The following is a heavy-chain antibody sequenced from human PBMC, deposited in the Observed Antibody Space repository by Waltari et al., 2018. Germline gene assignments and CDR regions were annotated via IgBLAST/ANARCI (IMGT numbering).Heavy chain of an antibody. CDR3: AKDPNGDFVGAFDF. CDR1: GFIFNNYA. Sequence: EVQVLGSGGHLIQPGGSLRLSCAASGFIFNNYAVHWVRQAPGKGLECVASSRGSGSSTNYAESVRGRFTISRDNSRNTLYLQMNNMRAGDTAIYFCAKDPNGDFVGAFDFWGQGTVVTVS. CDR2: SRGSGSST. J-gene: IGHJ3*01. V-gene: IGHV3-23*01. D-gene: IGHD4-17*01.